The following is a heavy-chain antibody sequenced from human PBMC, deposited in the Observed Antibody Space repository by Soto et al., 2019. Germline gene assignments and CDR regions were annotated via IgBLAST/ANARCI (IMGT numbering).Heavy chain of an antibody. D-gene: IGHD6-13*01. J-gene: IGHJ5*02. CDR3: ARGFASSLNTENWFDP. CDR2: IIPIFGTA. CDR1: GGTFSSYA. Sequence: GASVKVSCKASGGTFSSYAISWVRQAPGQGLEWMGGIIPIFGTANYAQKFQGRVTITADESTSTAYMELSSLRSEDTAVYYCARGFASSLNTENWFDPWGQGTLVTVSS. V-gene: IGHV1-69*13.